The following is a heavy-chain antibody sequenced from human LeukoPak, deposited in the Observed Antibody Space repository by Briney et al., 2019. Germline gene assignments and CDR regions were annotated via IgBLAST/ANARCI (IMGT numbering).Heavy chain of an antibody. CDR1: GGSISSSSYY. J-gene: IGHJ5*02. CDR2: IYYSGST. Sequence: SETLSLTCTVSGGSISSSSYYWGWIRQPPGKGLEWIGSIYYSGSTYYNPSLKSRVTISVDTSKNQFSLKLSSVTAADTAVYYCARRSTMVISWFDPWGQGTLVTVSS. D-gene: IGHD3-10*01. CDR3: ARRSTMVISWFDP. V-gene: IGHV4-39*01.